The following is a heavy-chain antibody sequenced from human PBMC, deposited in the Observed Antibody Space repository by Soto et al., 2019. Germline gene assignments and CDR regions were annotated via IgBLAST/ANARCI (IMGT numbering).Heavy chain of an antibody. V-gene: IGHV1-18*01. CDR2: ISAYNGNT. Sequence: GASVKVSCKTSGGTFSNDIITWVRQAPGQGLEWMGWISAYNGNTNYAQKLQGRVTMTTDTSTSTAYMELRSLRSDDTAVYYCARDRITMIVVANDAFDIWGQGTMVTVSS. J-gene: IGHJ3*02. CDR3: ARDRITMIVVANDAFDI. CDR1: GGTFSNDI. D-gene: IGHD3-22*01.